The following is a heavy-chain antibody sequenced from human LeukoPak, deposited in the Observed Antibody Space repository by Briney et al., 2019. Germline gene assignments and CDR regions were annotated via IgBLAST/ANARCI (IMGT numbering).Heavy chain of an antibody. Sequence: PGRSLRLSCAASGFTFSSSGTHWVRQAPGKGLEWVAVIWYDGSNEYYAESVKGRFTISRDNSKNTMYLQMSSLRAEDTAVYYCARGYYDSSTDAFDIWGQGTMVTVSA. CDR2: IWYDGSNE. CDR1: GFTFSSSG. J-gene: IGHJ3*02. D-gene: IGHD3-22*01. CDR3: ARGYYDSSTDAFDI. V-gene: IGHV3-33*01.